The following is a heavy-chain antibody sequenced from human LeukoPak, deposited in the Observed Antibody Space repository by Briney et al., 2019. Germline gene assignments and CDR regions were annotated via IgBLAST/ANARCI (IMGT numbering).Heavy chain of an antibody. CDR2: INHSGST. J-gene: IGHJ4*02. D-gene: IGHD6-19*01. V-gene: IGHV4-34*01. Sequence: SETLSLTCAVYGGSFSGYYWSWIRQPPGKGLEWIGEINHSGSTNYNPSLKSRVTISVDTSRNQFSLKLSSVTAADTAVYYCARWGSGWYYFDYWGQGTLVTVSS. CDR1: GGSFSGYY. CDR3: ARWGSGWYYFDY.